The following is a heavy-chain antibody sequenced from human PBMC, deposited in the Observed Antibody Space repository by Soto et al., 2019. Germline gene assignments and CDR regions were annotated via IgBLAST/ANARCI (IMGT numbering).Heavy chain of an antibody. D-gene: IGHD3-22*01. Sequence: PGGSLRLSCAASGFTFSSYSMNWVRQAPGKGLEWVSSISSSSSYIYHADSVKGRFTISRDNAKNSLYLQMNSLRAEDTAVYYCARAKYYYDSSGYLIWGQGTMVTVSS. CDR2: ISSSSSYI. CDR3: ARAKYYYDSSGYLI. CDR1: GFTFSSYS. J-gene: IGHJ3*02. V-gene: IGHV3-21*01.